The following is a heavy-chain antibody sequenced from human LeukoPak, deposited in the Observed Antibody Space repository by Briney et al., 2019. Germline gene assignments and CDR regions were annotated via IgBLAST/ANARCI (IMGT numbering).Heavy chain of an antibody. CDR1: GGSISSYY. D-gene: IGHD6-13*01. J-gene: IGHJ6*02. V-gene: IGHV4-59*12. CDR2: IYYSGST. CDR3: ARDGDGATADYYYYYYGMDV. Sequence: SETLSLTCTVSGGSISSYYWSWIRQPPGKGLEWIGYIYYSGSTNYNPSLKSRVTISVDTSKNQFSLKLSSVTAADTAVYYCARDGDGATADYYYYYYGMDVWGQGTTVTVSS.